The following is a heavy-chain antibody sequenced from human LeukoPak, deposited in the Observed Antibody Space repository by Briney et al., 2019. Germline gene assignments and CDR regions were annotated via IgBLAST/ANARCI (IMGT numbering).Heavy chain of an antibody. J-gene: IGHJ3*01. CDR2: IDSGGNT. CDR3: ARGLYYYDGRGYYPNDAFAV. Sequence: PSETLSLSCTVSGGSYSNYYWSWIRQAPGKGLEWVSVIDSGGNTYYADSVRGRFTISRHNRKNTLYLQMNSLRVEDTAVYYCARGLYYYDGRGYYPNDAFAVWGQATMVTVSS. CDR1: GGSYSNYY. V-gene: IGHV3-53*04. D-gene: IGHD3-22*01.